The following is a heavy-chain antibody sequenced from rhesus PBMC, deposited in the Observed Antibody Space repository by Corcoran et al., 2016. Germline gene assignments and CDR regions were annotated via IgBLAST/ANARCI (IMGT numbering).Heavy chain of an antibody. CDR3: ARLITVTITNAFDF. Sequence: QVQLQESGPGLVKPSETLSLTCAVSGGSISSNYWSWIRQPPGKGLELIGYIYGISGSTYYNPSLKSRVTISTDTSKNQFSLKLSSVTAADTAVYYCARLITVTITNAFDFWGQGLRVTVSS. CDR1: GGSISSNY. J-gene: IGHJ3*01. D-gene: IGHD3-9*01. CDR2: IYGISGST. V-gene: IGHV4-160*01.